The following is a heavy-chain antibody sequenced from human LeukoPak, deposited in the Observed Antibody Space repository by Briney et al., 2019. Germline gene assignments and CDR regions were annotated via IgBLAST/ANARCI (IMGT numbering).Heavy chain of an antibody. V-gene: IGHV4-59*02. CDR2: IHHTGST. CDR1: GDSVSTSY. Sequence: SETLSLTCTVSGDSVSTSYWSWIRQPPEKRLEWIGYIHHTGSTNYNPSLKSRVTISIDTSKNQFSLNVNSVTAADTAVYYCGRGYFDSRGYSNAFDIWGQGTMVTVSS. CDR3: GRGYFDSRGYSNAFDI. J-gene: IGHJ3*02. D-gene: IGHD3-22*01.